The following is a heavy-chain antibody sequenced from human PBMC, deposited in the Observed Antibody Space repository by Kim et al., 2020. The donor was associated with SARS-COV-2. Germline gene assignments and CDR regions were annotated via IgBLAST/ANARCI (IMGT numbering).Heavy chain of an antibody. V-gene: IGHV4-31*02. D-gene: IGHD6-13*01. Sequence: NPSLKSRVTISVDTSKNQFSLKLSSVTAADTAVYYCARDLGSAAAAYFDYWGQGTLVTVSS. CDR3: ARDLGSAAAAYFDY. J-gene: IGHJ4*02.